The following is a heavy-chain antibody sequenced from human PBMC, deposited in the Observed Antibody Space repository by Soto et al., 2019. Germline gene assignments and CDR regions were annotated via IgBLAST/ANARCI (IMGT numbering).Heavy chain of an antibody. CDR1: GFTFSDYG. Sequence: GGSLRLSCAASGFTFSDYGMSWVRQAPGKGLEWVSTFSGSSSGSGGSTYYADSVKGRFTISRDNSKNTLYLQMNSLRADDTAIYYCAKGWAYSSGYIDYWGQGTLVTVSS. CDR3: AKGWAYSSGYIDY. J-gene: IGHJ4*02. CDR2: FSGSSSGSGGST. V-gene: IGHV3-23*01. D-gene: IGHD3-22*01.